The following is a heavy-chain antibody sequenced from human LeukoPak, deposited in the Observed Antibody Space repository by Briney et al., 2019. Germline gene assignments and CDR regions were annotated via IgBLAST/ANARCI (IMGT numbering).Heavy chain of an antibody. J-gene: IGHJ4*02. CDR1: GFTFSSYA. CDR3: AKDCSSGWYFFSYFEY. V-gene: IGHV3-23*01. D-gene: IGHD6-19*01. CDR2: ISGSGGST. Sequence: GGSLRLSCAASGFTFSSYAMSWVRQAPGKGLEWVSAISGSGGSTYYADSVKGRFTISRDNSKNTLYLQMNSLRAEDTAVYYCAKDCSSGWYFFSYFEYWGPGTLVTVSS.